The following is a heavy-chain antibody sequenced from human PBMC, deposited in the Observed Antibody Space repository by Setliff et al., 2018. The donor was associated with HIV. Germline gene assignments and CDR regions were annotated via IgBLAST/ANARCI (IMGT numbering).Heavy chain of an antibody. CDR2: INPSGGST. CDR3: ARDYSPTFYYYDSSGTFDY. Sequence: ASVKVSCKASGYTFTSYYMHWVRQAPGQGLEWMGIINPSGGSTSYAQKFQGRVTMTRDTSTSTVYMELSSLRSEDTAVYYCARDYSPTFYYYDSSGTFDYWGQGTLVTVSS. V-gene: IGHV1-46*01. CDR1: GYTFTSYY. D-gene: IGHD3-22*01. J-gene: IGHJ4*02.